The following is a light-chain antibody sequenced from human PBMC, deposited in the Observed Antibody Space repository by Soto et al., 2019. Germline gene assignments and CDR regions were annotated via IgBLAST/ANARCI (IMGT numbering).Light chain of an antibody. J-gene: IGKJ1*01. Sequence: DIQMTQSPSTLSGSVGDTVTITCRASQSVSSWLAWYQQRAGKAPKVLMYDASNLESGVPSRFSGSGSGTEFTLTISSLQPDDFATYYCQQYNPYSPWRFGQGTKVAIK. CDR3: QQYNPYSPWR. CDR2: DAS. V-gene: IGKV1-5*01. CDR1: QSVSSW.